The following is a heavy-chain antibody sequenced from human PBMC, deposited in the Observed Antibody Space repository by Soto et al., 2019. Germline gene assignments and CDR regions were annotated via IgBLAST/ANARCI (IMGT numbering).Heavy chain of an antibody. J-gene: IGHJ3*02. CDR2: LSGSGGST. V-gene: IGHV3-23*01. CDR1: GFTSSSYA. Sequence: EVQLLESGGGLVQPGGSLRLSCAASGFTSSSYAMSWVRQAPGKGLEWVSGLSGSGGSTYYADSVKGRFTISRDNSKNTLYLQMNSLRAEDTAVYYCAKDRTITMIVVPHAFDIWGQGTMVTVSS. D-gene: IGHD3-22*01. CDR3: AKDRTITMIVVPHAFDI.